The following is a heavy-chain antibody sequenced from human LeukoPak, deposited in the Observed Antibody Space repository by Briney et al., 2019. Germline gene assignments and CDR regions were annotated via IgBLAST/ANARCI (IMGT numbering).Heavy chain of an antibody. CDR1: GGSISSGGYS. Sequence: PSETLSLTCAVSGGSISSGGYSWSWIRQPPGTGLEWIGYIYHSGSTYYNPSLKSRVTISVDRSKNQFSLKLSSVTAADTAVYYCARDREYSSGWYNHYFDSWGQGTLVTVSS. CDR2: IYHSGST. D-gene: IGHD6-19*01. J-gene: IGHJ4*02. CDR3: ARDREYSSGWYNHYFDS. V-gene: IGHV4-30-2*01.